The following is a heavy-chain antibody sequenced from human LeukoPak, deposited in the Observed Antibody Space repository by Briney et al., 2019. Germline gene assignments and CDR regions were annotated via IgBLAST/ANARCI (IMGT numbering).Heavy chain of an antibody. V-gene: IGHV1-18*01. Sequence: GASVKVSCKASGYTFTSYGISWVRQAPGQGLEWMGWISAYNGNTNYAQKLQGRVTMTTDTSTSTAYMELRSLRSDDTAVYYCARDRDGDWDYYYYGMDVWGLGTTVTVSS. CDR1: GYTFTSYG. CDR3: ARDRDGDWDYYYYGMDV. J-gene: IGHJ6*02. CDR2: ISAYNGNT. D-gene: IGHD4-17*01.